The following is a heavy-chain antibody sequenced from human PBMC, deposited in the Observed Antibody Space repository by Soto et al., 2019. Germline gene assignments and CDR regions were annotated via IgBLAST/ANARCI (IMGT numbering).Heavy chain of an antibody. J-gene: IGHJ4*02. V-gene: IGHV3-72*01. CDR2: TRDKASSYTT. Sequence: EVQLVESGGGLVQPGGSLRLSCAASGFAFSDHRVDWVRQAPGKGLEWIGRTRDKASSYTTEYAASVKGRFTISRDDSKNSVYLHLKSLKTEDTAVYYCARGAHFHSDKWCQGTLVTVFS. D-gene: IGHD3-22*01. CDR1: GFAFSDHR. CDR3: ARGAHFHSDK.